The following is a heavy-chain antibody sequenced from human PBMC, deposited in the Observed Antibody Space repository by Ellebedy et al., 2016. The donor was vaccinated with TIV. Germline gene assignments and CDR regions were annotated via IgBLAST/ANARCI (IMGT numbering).Heavy chain of an antibody. J-gene: IGHJ4*02. CDR1: GFTFSSYG. Sequence: GGSLRLXXAASGFTFSSYGMHWVRQAPGKGLEWVAVISYDGSNKYYADSVKGRFTISRDNSKNTLYLQMNSLRAEDTAVYYCARSGEYSSSWYEPPFHGSDYWGQGTLVTVSS. CDR3: ARSGEYSSSWYEPPFHGSDY. V-gene: IGHV3-30*03. D-gene: IGHD6-13*01. CDR2: ISYDGSNK.